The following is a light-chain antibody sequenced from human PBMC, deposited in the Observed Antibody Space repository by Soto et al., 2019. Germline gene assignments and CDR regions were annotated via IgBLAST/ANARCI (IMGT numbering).Light chain of an antibody. CDR3: LQDSNSPLT. J-gene: IGKJ1*01. CDR1: RAIGSD. Sequence: AIQMTQSPSSLSASVGDRVTITCRASRAIGSDLGWYQQKSGKAPKLLIYGSSSLQTGVPSRFSGGGSGTDFTLTISSLQPEDFATYFCLQDSNSPLTFGQGTKVEI. CDR2: GSS. V-gene: IGKV1-6*01.